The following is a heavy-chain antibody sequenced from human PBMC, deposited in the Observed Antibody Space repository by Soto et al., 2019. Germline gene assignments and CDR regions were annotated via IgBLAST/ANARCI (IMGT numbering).Heavy chain of an antibody. J-gene: IGHJ3*02. CDR2: IYYSGST. CDR1: GGSISSSSYY. CDR3: ARVQFRHDAFDI. D-gene: IGHD1-1*01. V-gene: IGHV4-39*07. Sequence: SETLSLTCTVSGGSISSSSYYWGWIRQPPGKGLEWIGSIYYSGSTYYNPSLKSRVTISVDTSKNQFSLKLSSVTAADTAVYYCARVQFRHDAFDIWGQGTMVTVSS.